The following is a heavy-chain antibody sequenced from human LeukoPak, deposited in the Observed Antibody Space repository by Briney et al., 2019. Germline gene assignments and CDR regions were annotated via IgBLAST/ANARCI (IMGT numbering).Heavy chain of an antibody. D-gene: IGHD1-26*01. J-gene: IGHJ3*02. CDR3: ARSPRSGSYGRAFDI. CDR1: GGSISSYY. CDR2: IYYSGST. V-gene: IGHV4-59*01. Sequence: SETLSLTCTVSGGSISSYYWSWIRQPPGKGLEWIGYIYYSGSTNYNPSLKSRVTISVDTSKNQFSLKLSSVTAADTAVYYCARSPRSGSYGRAFDIRGQGTMVTVSS.